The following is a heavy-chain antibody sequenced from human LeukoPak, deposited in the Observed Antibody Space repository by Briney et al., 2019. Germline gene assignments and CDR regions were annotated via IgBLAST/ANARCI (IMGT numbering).Heavy chain of an antibody. Sequence: PSETLSLTCTVSGGSISSYYWSWIRQPPGKGLEWIGYIYYSGSTNYNPSLKSRVTISVDTSKNQFSLKLSSVTAADTAVYYCERHERYSSSSYFDYWGQGTLVTVSS. V-gene: IGHV4-59*08. CDR2: IYYSGST. D-gene: IGHD6-6*01. CDR3: ERHERYSSSSYFDY. J-gene: IGHJ4*02. CDR1: GGSISSYY.